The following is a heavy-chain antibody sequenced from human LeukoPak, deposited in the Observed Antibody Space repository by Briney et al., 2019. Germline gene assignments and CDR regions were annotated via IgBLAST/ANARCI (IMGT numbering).Heavy chain of an antibody. D-gene: IGHD3-22*01. CDR2: INAGNGNA. Sequence: ASVKVSCTASGYTFTSYTIYWVRQAPGQRLEWMAWINAGNGNAKYSQKFQGRVTITRDTSASTAYMELSSLRSEDTAVYYCARVPLHDRNDYYYPHWGQGTVVTVSS. J-gene: IGHJ1*01. V-gene: IGHV1-3*01. CDR1: GYTFTSYT. CDR3: ARVPLHDRNDYYYPH.